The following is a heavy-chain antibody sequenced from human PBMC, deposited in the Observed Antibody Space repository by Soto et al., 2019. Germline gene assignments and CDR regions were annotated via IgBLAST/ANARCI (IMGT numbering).Heavy chain of an antibody. D-gene: IGHD6-19*01. CDR1: GLSITDSEMG. Sequence: QVTLKESGPVLVKPTETLTLRCTVSGLSITDSEMGVSWIRQPPGQPLEWLAHIDSSGEKSYRTFLKSRLATSKDTSKSQIDLTMTNMDPADTATYYCARRHLAVAVSPWFDPWGQGIPVTVSS. V-gene: IGHV2-26*01. CDR3: ARRHLAVAVSPWFDP. J-gene: IGHJ5*02. CDR2: IDSSGEK.